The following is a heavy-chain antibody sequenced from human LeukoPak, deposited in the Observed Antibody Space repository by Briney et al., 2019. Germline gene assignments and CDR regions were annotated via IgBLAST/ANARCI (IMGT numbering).Heavy chain of an antibody. V-gene: IGHV1-18*01. CDR2: ISAYNGNT. J-gene: IGHJ5*02. Sequence: EASVKVSCKASGYTFTSYGISWVRQAPGQGLEWMGWISAYNGNTNYAQKLQGRVTMTTDTSTSTAYMELRSLRSDDTAVYYCARYSSGWYSGWFDPWGQGTLVTAYS. D-gene: IGHD6-13*01. CDR1: GYTFTSYG. CDR3: ARYSSGWYSGWFDP.